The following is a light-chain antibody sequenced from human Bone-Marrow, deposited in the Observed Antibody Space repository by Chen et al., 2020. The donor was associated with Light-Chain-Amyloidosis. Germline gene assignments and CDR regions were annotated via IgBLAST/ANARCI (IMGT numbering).Light chain of an antibody. CDR1: NIGSTS. CDR3: QVWDRSSDRPV. J-gene: IGLJ3*02. V-gene: IGLV3-21*02. CDR2: DDS. Sequence: SYLLTQLSSVSGAPGQTATLPCGGNNIGSTSVHWYQQTPGQAPLLVVYDDSDRPSGIPERLSGSNSGNTATLTISRVEAGDEADYYCQVWDRSSDRPVFGGGTKLTVL.